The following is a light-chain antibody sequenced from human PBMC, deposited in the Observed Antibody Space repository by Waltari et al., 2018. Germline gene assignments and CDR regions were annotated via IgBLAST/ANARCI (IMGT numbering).Light chain of an antibody. V-gene: IGKV1-5*03. J-gene: IGKJ1*01. Sequence: DIQMTQSPSTLSASVGDRVTITCRASQNIPRGLAWYQQKPGKAPKLLIYKTSILESGVPSRFSGGGSGTEFTLTISSLQPDDFATYYCQHYDVFSATFGPGTKVEIK. CDR3: QHYDVFSAT. CDR1: QNIPRG. CDR2: KTS.